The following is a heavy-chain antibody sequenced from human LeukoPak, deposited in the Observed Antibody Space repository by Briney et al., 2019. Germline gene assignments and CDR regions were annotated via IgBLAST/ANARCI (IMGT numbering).Heavy chain of an antibody. V-gene: IGHV3-23*01. CDR3: ARSNTEGSD. Sequence: GGSLRLSCAASGFTFSSYAMSWVRQAPGKGLEWVSAISGSGGSTYYADSVKGRFTISRDDSTNTLCLQMNSLRAEDTAMYYCARSNTEGSDWGPGTLVTVSS. CDR2: ISGSGGST. D-gene: IGHD6-19*01. J-gene: IGHJ4*02. CDR1: GFTFSSYA.